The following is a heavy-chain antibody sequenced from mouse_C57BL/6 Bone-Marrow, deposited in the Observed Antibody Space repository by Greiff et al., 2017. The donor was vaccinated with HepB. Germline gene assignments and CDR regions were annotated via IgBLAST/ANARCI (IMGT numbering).Heavy chain of an antibody. CDR3: ARRSGSSYGYAMDY. CDR2: IDPANGNT. V-gene: IGHV14-3*01. J-gene: IGHJ4*01. CDR1: GFNIKNTY. D-gene: IGHD1-1*01. Sequence: VHVKQSVAELVRPGASVKLSCTASGFNIKNTYMHWVKQRPEQGLEWIGRIDPANGNTKYAPKFQGKATITADTSSNTAYLQLSSLTSEDTAIYYCARRSGSSYGYAMDYWGQGTSVTVSS.